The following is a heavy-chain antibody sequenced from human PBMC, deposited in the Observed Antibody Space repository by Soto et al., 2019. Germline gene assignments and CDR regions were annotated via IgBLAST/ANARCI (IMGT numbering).Heavy chain of an antibody. D-gene: IGHD1-26*01. CDR1: GFTFSSYA. J-gene: IGHJ4*02. V-gene: IGHV3-30-3*01. CDR3: ARDPFSGSYSYYFDY. CDR2: ISYDGSNK. Sequence: AGGSLRLSCAASGFTFSSYAMHWVRQAPGKGLEWVAVISYDGSNKYYADSVKGRFTISRDNSKNTLYLQMNSLRAEDTAVYYCARDPFSGSYSYYFDYWGQGTLVTVSS.